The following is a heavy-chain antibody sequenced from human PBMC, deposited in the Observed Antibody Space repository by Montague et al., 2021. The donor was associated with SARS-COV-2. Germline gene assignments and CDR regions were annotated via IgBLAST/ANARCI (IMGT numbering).Heavy chain of an antibody. J-gene: IGHJ6*02. Sequence: SETLSLTCTVSGGSVSSGSYYWSWIRQPPGKRLEWIGYINYSGSTNYNPSLKSRVTISVDMSRNQFSLKLRSVTAADTAIYYCARPGRAPFHYAMDVWAKGPRSPSP. CDR1: GGSVSSGSYY. V-gene: IGHV4-61*01. D-gene: IGHD2/OR15-2a*01. CDR3: ARPGRAPFHYAMDV. CDR2: INYSGST.